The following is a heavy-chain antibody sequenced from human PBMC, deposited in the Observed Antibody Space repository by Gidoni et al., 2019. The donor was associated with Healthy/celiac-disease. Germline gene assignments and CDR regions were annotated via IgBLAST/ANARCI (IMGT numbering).Heavy chain of an antibody. J-gene: IGHJ3*02. CDR2: ISGSGGST. CDR1: GFTFRRYA. CDR3: AKDHLRLLWFGELAFDI. V-gene: IGHV3-23*01. D-gene: IGHD3-10*01. Sequence: EVQLLESGGGLVQSGGSLRLSCAASGFTFRRYAMSWVRQAPGKGLEWVSAISGSGGSTYYADSVKGRFIISRDNSKNTLYLQMNSLRAEDTAVYYCAKDHLRLLWFGELAFDIWGQGTMVTVSS.